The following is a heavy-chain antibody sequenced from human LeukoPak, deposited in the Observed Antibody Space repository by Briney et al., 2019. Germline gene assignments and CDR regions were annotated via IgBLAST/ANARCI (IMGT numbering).Heavy chain of an antibody. CDR1: GYTFTSYA. D-gene: IGHD5-18*01. V-gene: IGHV7-4-1*02. CDR2: INTNTGNP. CDR3: ARNVDTAMVFPFSFDY. Sequence: ASVKVSCTASGYTFTSYAMNWVRQAPGQGLEWMGWINTNTGNPTCAQGFTGRFVFSLDTSVSTAYLQISSLKAEDTAVYYCARNVDTAMVFPFSFDYWGQGTLVTVS. J-gene: IGHJ4*02.